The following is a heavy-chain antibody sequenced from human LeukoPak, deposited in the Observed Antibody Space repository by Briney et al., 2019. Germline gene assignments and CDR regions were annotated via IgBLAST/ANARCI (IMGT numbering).Heavy chain of an antibody. J-gene: IGHJ6*02. CDR2: INPNSGGT. CDR3: ARDGGVNSGYDFYNYYGMDV. CDR1: GYTFTGYY. D-gene: IGHD5-12*01. V-gene: IGHV1-2*02. Sequence: ASVKVSCKASGYTFTGYYVHWVRQAPGQGLGWMGWINPNSGGTNYALKFQGRVTMTRDTSIRAVYMELSGLRSDDTAVYYCARDGGVNSGYDFYNYYGMDVWGQGTTVTVSS.